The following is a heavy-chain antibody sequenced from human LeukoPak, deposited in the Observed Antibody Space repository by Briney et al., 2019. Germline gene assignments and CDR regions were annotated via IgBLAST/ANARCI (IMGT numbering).Heavy chain of an antibody. Sequence: ASVKVSCKASGYTFASYGISWVRQAPGQRLEWMGWISAYNGKTIYAQNLQDRVTMTTDTSTSTAYMELRSLRSDDTAVYYCARVGVAVAAHMLNWYDPWGQGTLVTVSS. CDR2: ISAYNGKT. J-gene: IGHJ5*02. D-gene: IGHD2-15*01. CDR3: ARVGVAVAAHMLNWYDP. CDR1: GYTFASYG. V-gene: IGHV1-18*01.